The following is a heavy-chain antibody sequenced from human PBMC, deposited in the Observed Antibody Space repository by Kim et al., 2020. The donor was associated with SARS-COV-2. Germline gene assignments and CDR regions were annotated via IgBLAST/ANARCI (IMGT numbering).Heavy chain of an antibody. CDR1: GFSLSNSGVG. D-gene: IGHD2-2*01. CDR3: AHSRVRRGTCVVVSDISFDY. J-gene: IGHJ4*02. CDR2: IYWDDDK. Sequence: SGPTLVNPTQTLTLTCAFSGFSLSNSGVGVGWIRQPPGKALEWLALIYWDDDKRYSPSLKSRLTLTKDTSKNQVVLTMTNMDPVDTATYYCAHSRVRRGTCVVVSDISFDYWGQGTLVTVSS. V-gene: IGHV2-5*02.